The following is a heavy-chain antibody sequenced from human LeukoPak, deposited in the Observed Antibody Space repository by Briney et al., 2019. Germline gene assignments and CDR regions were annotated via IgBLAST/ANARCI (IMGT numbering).Heavy chain of an antibody. D-gene: IGHD2-2*01. CDR3: ARDRVVVPAAVAGLGY. CDR2: ISSSSSYI. Sequence: GGSLRLSCAASGFTFSSYSMNWVRQAPGKGLEWVSSISSSSSYIYYADSVKGRFTISRDNAKNSLYLQMSSLRAEDTAVYYCARDRVVVPAAVAGLGYWGQGTLVTVSS. J-gene: IGHJ4*02. CDR1: GFTFSSYS. V-gene: IGHV3-21*01.